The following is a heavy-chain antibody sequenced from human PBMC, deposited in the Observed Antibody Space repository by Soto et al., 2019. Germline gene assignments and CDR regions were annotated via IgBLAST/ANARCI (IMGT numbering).Heavy chain of an antibody. J-gene: IGHJ4*02. CDR2: ISNDGNTK. Sequence: GGSLRLSCAASGFRFSLHGMHWVRQAPGKGLEWMVVISNDGNTKYYADSVKGRFTISRDNSKNTPYLQMNSLRSEDTAVYYCAKDREDTAMVLGSWGQGTLVTVSS. D-gene: IGHD5-18*01. CDR1: GFRFSLHG. V-gene: IGHV3-30*18. CDR3: AKDREDTAMVLGS.